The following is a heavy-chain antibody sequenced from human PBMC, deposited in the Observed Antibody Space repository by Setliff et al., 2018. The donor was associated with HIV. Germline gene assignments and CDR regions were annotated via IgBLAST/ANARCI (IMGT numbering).Heavy chain of an antibody. CDR2: IYHSGST. J-gene: IGHJ5*02. V-gene: IGHV4-4*02. CDR1: GASISSSNW. Sequence: SETLSLTCAVFGASISSSNWWTWVRQSPGKGLEWIGEIYHSGSTNYNPSLKSRVTILVDESKNSFSLRLTSVTAADTAVYYCARFLHNWLDPWGQGTLVTVS. CDR3: ARFLHNWLDP.